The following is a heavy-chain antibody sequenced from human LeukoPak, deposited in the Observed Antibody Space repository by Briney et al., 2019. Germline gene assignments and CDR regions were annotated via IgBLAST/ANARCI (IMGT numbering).Heavy chain of an antibody. J-gene: IGHJ6*02. V-gene: IGHV3-30*03. CDR3: ARDGAEVKPWWHRKYYYHGMDF. Sequence: GKSLRLSCAASGFTFSTYGIHWVRQAPGKGLEWVAVISYDGKNKSYTDSVKGRFTISRDNSKNTLYLQMNSLRVEDTAVYYCARDGAEVKPWWHRKYYYHGMDFWGQGTTVTVSS. CDR1: GFTFSTYG. D-gene: IGHD5-18*01. CDR2: ISYDGKNK.